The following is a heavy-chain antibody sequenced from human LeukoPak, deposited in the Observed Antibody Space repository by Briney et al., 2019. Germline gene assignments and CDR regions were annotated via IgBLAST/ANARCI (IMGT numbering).Heavy chain of an antibody. V-gene: IGHV4-61*05. D-gene: IGHD3-10*01. CDR1: GGSISSSSYY. CDR3: ASSPSSAYYYGSAPKDYYYYYYMDV. J-gene: IGHJ6*03. CDR2: VYYTGST. Sequence: SETLSLTCTVSGGSISSSSYYWGWIRQPPGKGLEWIGFVYYTGSTNYSPSLKSRVTISVDTSKNQFSLKLSSVTAADTAVYYCASSPSSAYYYGSAPKDYYYYYYMDVWGKGTTVTISS.